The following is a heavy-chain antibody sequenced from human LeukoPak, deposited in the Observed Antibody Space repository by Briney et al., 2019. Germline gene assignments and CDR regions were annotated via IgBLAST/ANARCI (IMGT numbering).Heavy chain of an antibody. Sequence: PGGSLRLSCAASGFTSSSYGMHRVRQAPGKGLEWVAVIWYDGSNKYYADSVKGRFTISIDNSKNTLYLQMNSLRAEDTAVYYCARDRVLRYFDWLFDYWGQGTLVTVSS. V-gene: IGHV3-33*01. D-gene: IGHD3-9*01. CDR2: IWYDGSNK. CDR1: GFTSSSYG. J-gene: IGHJ4*02. CDR3: ARDRVLRYFDWLFDY.